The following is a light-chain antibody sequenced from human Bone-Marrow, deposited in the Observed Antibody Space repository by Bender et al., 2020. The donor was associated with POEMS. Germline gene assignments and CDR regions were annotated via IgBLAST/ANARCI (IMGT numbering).Light chain of an antibody. CDR1: NLADKY. V-gene: IGLV3-1*01. CDR2: QNF. J-gene: IGLJ7*01. CDR3: QAWDSNNLV. Sequence: SYELTQPPSLSVSPGQTASITCSGDNLADKYVSWFQQKSGQSPVLVIYQNFRRPSEIPERFSGSTSGTTATLFISETQAIDEAANYCQAWDSNNLVFGGGTLLTVL.